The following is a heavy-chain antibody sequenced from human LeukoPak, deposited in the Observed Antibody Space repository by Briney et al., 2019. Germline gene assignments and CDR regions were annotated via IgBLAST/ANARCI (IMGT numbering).Heavy chain of an antibody. D-gene: IGHD6-13*01. J-gene: IGHJ4*02. Sequence: PGGSLRLSCAASGFTFGSYEMNWVRQAPGKGLEWVAYICTIISTTYYADSVKGRFTVSRDDAKSSLYLQMGSLRAEDTAIYYCARSVYDLRGQRLVPGLDYWGQGTLVTVSS. V-gene: IGHV3-48*03. CDR1: GFTFGSYE. CDR3: ARSVYDLRGQRLVPGLDY. CDR2: ICTIISTT.